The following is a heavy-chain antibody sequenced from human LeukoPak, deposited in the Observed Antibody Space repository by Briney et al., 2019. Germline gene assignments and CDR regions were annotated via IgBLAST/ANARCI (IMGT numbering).Heavy chain of an antibody. D-gene: IGHD3-10*01. CDR1: GFTVSSNY. Sequence: PGGSLRLSCAASGFTVSSNYMSWVRQAPGKGLEWVSVIYSGGSTYYADSVKGRFTISRDNSKNTLYLQMNSLRAEDTAVYYCAKGRPITMVRGPIDYWGQGTLVTVSS. CDR3: AKGRPITMVRGPIDY. J-gene: IGHJ4*02. CDR2: IYSGGST. V-gene: IGHV3-66*01.